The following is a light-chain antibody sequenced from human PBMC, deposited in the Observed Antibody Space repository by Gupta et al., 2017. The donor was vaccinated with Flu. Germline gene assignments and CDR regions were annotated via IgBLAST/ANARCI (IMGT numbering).Light chain of an antibody. V-gene: IGLV2-11*01. CDR3: CSYAGSYTFV. CDR2: DVS. CDR1: GSDVGGYNY. J-gene: IGLJ1*01. Sequence: QSALTQPRSVSGSPGQSVTISCTGTGSDVGGYNYASWYQQHPGKAPKLIIHDVSRRPSGVPDRFSGSKSGNTASLTISGLQAEDEADYYCCSYAGSYTFVFETGTKLTVL.